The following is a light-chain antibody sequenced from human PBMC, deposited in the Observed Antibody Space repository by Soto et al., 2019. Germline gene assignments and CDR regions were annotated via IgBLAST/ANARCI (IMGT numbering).Light chain of an antibody. Sequence: EIVLTQSPGTLSLSPGERATLSCRASQSVSSSYLAWYQQKPCQAPRPLIYGASSRAIGIPDRFSGSGSGTDFTLTISRLEPEDFAVYYCQQYGTSPWTIGQGTKVEIK. V-gene: IGKV3-20*01. CDR3: QQYGTSPWT. CDR2: GAS. CDR1: QSVSSSY. J-gene: IGKJ1*01.